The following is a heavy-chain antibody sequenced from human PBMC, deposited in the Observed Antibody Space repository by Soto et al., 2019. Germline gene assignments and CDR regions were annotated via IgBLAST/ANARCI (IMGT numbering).Heavy chain of an antibody. V-gene: IGHV5-51*01. D-gene: IGHD3-16*02. CDR1: GYSFTSYW. Sequence: PGESLKISCKGSGYSFTSYWIGWVRQMPGKGLEWMGIIYPGDSDTRYSTSFQGQVTISADKSISTAYLQWSSLMASDTAMYYYARLGMGDDVWGSYRPYYFDYWGQGTLVTVSS. CDR3: ARLGMGDDVWGSYRPYYFDY. J-gene: IGHJ4*02. CDR2: IYPGDSDT.